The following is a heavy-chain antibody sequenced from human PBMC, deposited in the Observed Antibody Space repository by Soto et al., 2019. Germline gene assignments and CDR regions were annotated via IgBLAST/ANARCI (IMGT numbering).Heavy chain of an antibody. CDR2: IYYSGST. Sequence: SETLSLTCTVSGGSVSSGSYYWSWIRQPPGRGLEWIGYIYYSGSTNYNPSLKSRVSISLETSKNQFSLKLSSVTAADTAVYYCARGKPVAQNWFDPWGQGTLVTVSS. CDR3: ARGKPVAQNWFDP. D-gene: IGHD6-19*01. CDR1: GGSVSSGSYY. J-gene: IGHJ5*02. V-gene: IGHV4-61*01.